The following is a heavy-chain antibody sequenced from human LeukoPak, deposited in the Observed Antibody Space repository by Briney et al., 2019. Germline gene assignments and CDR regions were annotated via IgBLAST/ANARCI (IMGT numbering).Heavy chain of an antibody. D-gene: IGHD3-10*01. CDR3: ANAMVRGVTPDLDY. CDR1: GFTFSSYG. CDR2: ISYDGSNK. J-gene: IGHJ4*02. Sequence: PGGSLRLSCAASGFTFSSYGMHWVRQAPGKGLEWVAVISYDGSNKYYADSVKGRFTISRDNSKNTLYLQMNSLRAEDTAVYYCANAMVRGVTPDLDYWGQGTLVTVSS. V-gene: IGHV3-30*18.